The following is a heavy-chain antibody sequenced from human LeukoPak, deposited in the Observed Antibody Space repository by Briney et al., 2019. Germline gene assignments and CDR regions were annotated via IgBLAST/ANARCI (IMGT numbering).Heavy chain of an antibody. CDR2: TNPNSGNT. J-gene: IGHJ5*02. V-gene: IGHV1-8*01. CDR1: GYTFSNYD. D-gene: IGHD3-22*01. CDR3: ARGFGVYSDRGGYGYWFDP. Sequence: ASVKVSCKASGYTFSNYDINWVRQATGQGLEWMGWTNPNSGNTGYAQKFQARVTMTRNTSTSTAYMELRSLTSEDTAVYYCARGFGVYSDRGGYGYWFDPWGRGTLVTVSS.